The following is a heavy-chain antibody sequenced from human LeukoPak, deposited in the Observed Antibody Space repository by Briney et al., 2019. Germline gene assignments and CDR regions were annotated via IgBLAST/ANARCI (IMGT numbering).Heavy chain of an antibody. V-gene: IGHV4-59*01. Sequence: SETLSLTCTVSGGSISNYYWSWIRQPPGKGLEWIGYIYYSGSTNYNPSLKGRVTISVDTSKNQFSLKLSSVTAADTAVYCCARLSVVVAATHFDYWGQGTLVTVSS. CDR3: ARLSVVVAATHFDY. CDR2: IYYSGST. D-gene: IGHD2-15*01. CDR1: GGSISNYY. J-gene: IGHJ4*02.